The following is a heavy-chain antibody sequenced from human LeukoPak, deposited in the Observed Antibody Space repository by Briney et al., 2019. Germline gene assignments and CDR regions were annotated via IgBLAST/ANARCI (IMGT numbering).Heavy chain of an antibody. V-gene: IGHV3-21*01. D-gene: IGHD3-22*01. CDR3: AGYVSSGRRDAFVI. Sequence: GGSLRLSCAASGFTFSSYSMNWVRQAPGKGLEWVSSITRSSYIYYADSVKGRFTISRDNAKNSLYLQMNSLRAEDTAVYYCAGYVSSGRRDAFVIWGQGTMVTASS. CDR2: ITRSSYI. CDR1: GFTFSSYS. J-gene: IGHJ3*02.